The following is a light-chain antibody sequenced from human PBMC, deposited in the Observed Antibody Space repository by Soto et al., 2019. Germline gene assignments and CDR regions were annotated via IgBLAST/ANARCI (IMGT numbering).Light chain of an antibody. CDR3: QQSYNSPQT. CDR1: QGIGNN. Sequence: DIQMTQSPSSLFASVGDRVTIACRASQGIGNNLGWYQQKPGKAPQRLIYGTSNLQTGVPSRFSGSGSGTEFTLTISSLQPEDFATYSCQQSYNSPQTFGQGTKVDI. CDR2: GTS. J-gene: IGKJ1*01. V-gene: IGKV1-17*01.